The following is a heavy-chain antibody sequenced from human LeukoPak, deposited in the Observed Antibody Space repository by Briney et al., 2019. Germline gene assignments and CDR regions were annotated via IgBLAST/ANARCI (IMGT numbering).Heavy chain of an antibody. CDR1: GGSISSGDYY. Sequence: PSETLSLTCTVSGGSISSGDYYWSWIRQPPGKGLEWIGYIYYSGSTYYNPSLKSRVTISVDTSKNQFSLKLSSVTAADTAVYYCARAPWVTYCSGGSCPYYFDYWGQGTLVTVSS. CDR3: ARAPWVTYCSGGSCPYYFDY. J-gene: IGHJ4*02. V-gene: IGHV4-30-4*01. CDR2: IYYSGST. D-gene: IGHD2-15*01.